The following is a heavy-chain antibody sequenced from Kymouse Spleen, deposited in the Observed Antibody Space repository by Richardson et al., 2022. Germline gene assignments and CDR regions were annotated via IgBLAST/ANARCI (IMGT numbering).Heavy chain of an antibody. CDR3: ASRIAARRDYYGMDV. CDR1: GGSFSGYY. CDR2: INHSGST. D-gene: IGHD6-6*01. Sequence: QVQLQQWGAGLLKPSETLSLTCAVYGGSFSGYYWSWIRQPPGKGLEWIGEINHSGSTNYNPSLKSRVTISVDTSKNQFSLKLSSVTAADTAVYYCASRIAARRDYYGMDVWGQGTTVTVSS. J-gene: IGHJ6*02. V-gene: IGHV4-34*01.